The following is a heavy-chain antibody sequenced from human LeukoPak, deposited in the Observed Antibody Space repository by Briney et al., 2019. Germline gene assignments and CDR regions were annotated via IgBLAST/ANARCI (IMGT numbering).Heavy chain of an antibody. CDR3: ARGFLDGRPEYYFDY. Sequence: PSGTLSLTCAVSGGSISSSNWWSWVRQPPGKGLEWIGEIYHSGSTNYNPSLKSRVTISVDKSKNQFSLKLSSVTAADTAVYYCARGFLDGRPEYYFDYWGQGTLVTVSS. J-gene: IGHJ4*02. V-gene: IGHV4-4*02. D-gene: IGHD3/OR15-3a*01. CDR1: GGSISSSNW. CDR2: IYHSGST.